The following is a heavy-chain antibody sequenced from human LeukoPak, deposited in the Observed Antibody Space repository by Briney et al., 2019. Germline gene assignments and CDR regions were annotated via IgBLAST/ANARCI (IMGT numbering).Heavy chain of an antibody. J-gene: IGHJ4*02. CDR1: GFTFSSYS. CDR2: ISSSSSYI. V-gene: IGHV3-21*04. D-gene: IGHD3-10*01. CDR3: AKGPYYYGSEMVPPDY. Sequence: TGGSLRLSCAASGFTFSSYSMNWVRQAPGKGLEWVSSISSSSSYIYYADSVKGRFTISRDNAKNSLYLQMNSLRPEDTALYYCAKGPYYYGSEMVPPDYWGQGTLVTVSS.